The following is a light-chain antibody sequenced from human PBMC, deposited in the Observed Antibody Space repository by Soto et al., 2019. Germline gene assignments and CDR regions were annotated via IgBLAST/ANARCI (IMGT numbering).Light chain of an antibody. CDR1: QSISTH. J-gene: IGKJ1*01. CDR3: QQSYTSWWT. V-gene: IGKV1-39*01. Sequence: DIQMTQSPSSLSASVGYRVSITCRASQSISTHLSWYQQKPGKAPKLLIYAASSLQSWVPPRSTGSGSGTDFTLTISSLQPEDFATYYCQQSYTSWWTFGQGTKVDIK. CDR2: AAS.